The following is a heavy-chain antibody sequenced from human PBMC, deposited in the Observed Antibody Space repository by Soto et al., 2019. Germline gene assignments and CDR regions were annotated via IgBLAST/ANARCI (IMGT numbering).Heavy chain of an antibody. CDR1: GYSFTSYW. J-gene: IGHJ6*02. Sequence: GESLKISCKGSGYSFTSYWIGWVRQMPGKGLEWMGIIYPGDSDTRYSPSFQGQVTISADKSISTAYLQWSSLKASDTAMYYCARHYCSSTSCYPVYYYYYGMNVWGQGTTVTVSS. CDR3: ARHYCSSTSCYPVYYYYYGMNV. D-gene: IGHD2-2*01. V-gene: IGHV5-51*01. CDR2: IYPGDSDT.